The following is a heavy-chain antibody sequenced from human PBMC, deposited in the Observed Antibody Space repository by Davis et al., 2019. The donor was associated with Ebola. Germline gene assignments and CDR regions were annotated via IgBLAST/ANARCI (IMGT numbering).Heavy chain of an antibody. D-gene: IGHD1-26*01. J-gene: IGHJ4*02. CDR3: ARDKIVGATILDY. Sequence: PSETLSLTCAASGFTFSTYWMSWVRQTAGKGLEWVANIQQDGGRTYYVNSVKGRFTISRDNAKNSLYLQMNSLRADDTAIYYCARDKIVGATILDYWGQGTLVTVSS. CDR2: IQQDGGRT. CDR1: GFTFSTYW. V-gene: IGHV3-7*01.